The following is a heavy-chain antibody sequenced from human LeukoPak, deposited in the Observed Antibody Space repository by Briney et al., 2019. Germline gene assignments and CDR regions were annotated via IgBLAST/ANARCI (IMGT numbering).Heavy chain of an antibody. CDR1: GGSTSSYY. V-gene: IGHV4-59*08. Sequence: PSETLSLTCTVSGGSTSSYYWSWIRQPPGKGLEWIGYIYYSGSTNYNPSLKSWLTISIDTSKNQFSLKLSSVTAADTAVYYCARHSGAGTGFVYWGQGTLVTVSS. J-gene: IGHJ4*02. CDR3: ARHSGAGTGFVY. D-gene: IGHD6-19*01. CDR2: IYYSGST.